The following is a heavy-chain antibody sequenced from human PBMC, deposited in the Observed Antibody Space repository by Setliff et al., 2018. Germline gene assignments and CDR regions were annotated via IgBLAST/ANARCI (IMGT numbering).Heavy chain of an antibody. V-gene: IGHV3-23*01. Sequence: GGSLRLSCAASGFAFSTYAVSWVRQAPGKGLEWVSTISDTAIGIYYADSVRGRFTISRDNSKKTLHMHMNSLRAEDTAIYYCAKDIVGYSSTWPKRDYFDYWGQGTLVTVSS. CDR1: GFAFSTYA. CDR3: AKDIVGYSSTWPKRDYFDY. D-gene: IGHD6-13*01. J-gene: IGHJ4*02. CDR2: ISDTAIGI.